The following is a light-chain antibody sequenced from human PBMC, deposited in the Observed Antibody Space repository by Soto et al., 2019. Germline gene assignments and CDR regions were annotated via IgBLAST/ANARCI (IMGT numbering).Light chain of an antibody. Sequence: EIVLTQSPATLSISPGERATLSCRASQSVSTYLAWYQQKPGQAPRLLIFDASNRASGIPSRFSGSGSGTNFTLTISRLEPEDFAVYFCQQRSHWPPLTFGGGTKVEIK. V-gene: IGKV3-11*01. CDR2: DAS. J-gene: IGKJ4*01. CDR1: QSVSTY. CDR3: QQRSHWPPLT.